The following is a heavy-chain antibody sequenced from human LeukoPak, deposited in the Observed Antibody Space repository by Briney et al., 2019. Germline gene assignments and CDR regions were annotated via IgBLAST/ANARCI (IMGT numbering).Heavy chain of an antibody. CDR2: IVVGSGNT. D-gene: IGHD4-17*01. CDR1: GFTFTTSA. J-gene: IGHJ4*02. V-gene: IGHV1-58*01. Sequence: ASVKVSCKASGFTFTTSAVQWVRQARGQRLEWIGWIVVGSGNTNYAQKIQGRVTMTTDTSTSTAYMELRSLRSDDTAVYYCARGLGPDYGDYVYGYWGQGTLVTVSS. CDR3: ARGLGPDYGDYVYGY.